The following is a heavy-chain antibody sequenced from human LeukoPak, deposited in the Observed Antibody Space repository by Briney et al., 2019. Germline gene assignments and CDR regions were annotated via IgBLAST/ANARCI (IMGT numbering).Heavy chain of an antibody. Sequence: GGSLRLSCAASGFTLSSYEMNWVRQAPGKGLEWVSYISSSGSTIYYADSVKGRFTISRDNAKNSLYLQMNSLRAEDTAVYYCAELGITMIGGVWGKGTTVAISS. J-gene: IGHJ6*04. CDR3: AELGITMIGGV. CDR2: ISSSGSTI. CDR1: GFTLSSYE. D-gene: IGHD3-10*02. V-gene: IGHV3-48*03.